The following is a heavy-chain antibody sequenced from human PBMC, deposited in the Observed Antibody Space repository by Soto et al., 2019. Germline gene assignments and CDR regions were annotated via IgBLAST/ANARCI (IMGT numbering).Heavy chain of an antibody. CDR3: ARDREYNWNYNWFDP. Sequence: QVQLVQSGAEVKKPGASVKVSCKASGYTFTSYGISWVRQAPGQGLEWMGGISTYNGNTNFTQKLQGRVTMTTDTSTSTAYMELRSLRSDDTAVYYCARDREYNWNYNWFDPWGQGTLVTVSS. V-gene: IGHV1-18*01. CDR1: GYTFTSYG. D-gene: IGHD1-7*01. CDR2: ISTYNGNT. J-gene: IGHJ5*02.